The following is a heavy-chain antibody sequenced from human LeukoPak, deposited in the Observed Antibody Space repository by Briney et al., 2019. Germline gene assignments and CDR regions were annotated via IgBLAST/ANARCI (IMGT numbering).Heavy chain of an antibody. V-gene: IGHV4-31*03. Sequence: PSETLSLTCTVSGGSISSRGYYWSWIRQHPGKGLEWIGYIYHTGSTYYNPSLRSRLTLSVDTSKNQFSLKLSSVTAADTAVYFCARDPSGYGPFDHWGQGTLVTVSS. D-gene: IGHD5-12*01. J-gene: IGHJ4*02. CDR2: IYHTGST. CDR3: ARDPSGYGPFDH. CDR1: GGSISSRGYY.